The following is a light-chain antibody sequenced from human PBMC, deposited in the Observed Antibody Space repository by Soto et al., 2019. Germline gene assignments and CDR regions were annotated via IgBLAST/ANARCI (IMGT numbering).Light chain of an antibody. CDR3: QTYDSSLQV. CDR1: SSKIGAGYD. Sequence: SVLAQPPSVSGAPGQRVTISCTGSSSKIGAGYDVHWYQQLPGTAPKLLIYGNINRPSGVPDRFSGSKSGTSASLAITGLQAEDEAEYYCQTYDSSLQVFRTVTKLTV. J-gene: IGLJ1*01. CDR2: GNI. V-gene: IGLV1-40*01.